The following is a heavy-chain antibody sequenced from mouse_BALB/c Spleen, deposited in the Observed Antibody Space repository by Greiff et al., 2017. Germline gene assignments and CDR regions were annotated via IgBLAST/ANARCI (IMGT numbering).Heavy chain of an antibody. Sequence: QVQLQQSGPGLVQPSQSLSITCTVSGFSLTSYGVHWVRQSPGKGLEWLGVIWIGGSTDYNAAFISRLSISKDNSKSQVFFKMNSLQANDTAIYYCARNAGLLLPWFAYWGQGTLVTVSA. CDR3: ARNAGLLLPWFAY. J-gene: IGHJ3*01. D-gene: IGHD2-3*01. V-gene: IGHV2-2*02. CDR1: GFSLTSYG. CDR2: IWIGGST.